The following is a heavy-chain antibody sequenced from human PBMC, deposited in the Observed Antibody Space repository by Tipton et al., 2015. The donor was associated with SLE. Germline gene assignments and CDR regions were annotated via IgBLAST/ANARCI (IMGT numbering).Heavy chain of an antibody. CDR1: GGSFSGYY. CDR2: INHSGST. V-gene: IGHV4-34*01. D-gene: IGHD1-7*01. Sequence: TLSLTCAVYGGSFSGYYWSWIRQPPGKGLEWIGEINHSGSTNYNPSLKSRVTISVDTSKNQFSLKLSSVTAADTAVYYCARVAHNWNYSFFDYWGQGTLVTVSS. J-gene: IGHJ4*02. CDR3: ARVAHNWNYSFFDY.